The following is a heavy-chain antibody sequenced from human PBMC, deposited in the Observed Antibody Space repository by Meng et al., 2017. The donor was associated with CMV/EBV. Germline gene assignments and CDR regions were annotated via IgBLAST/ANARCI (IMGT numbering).Heavy chain of an antibody. CDR2: IYYSGST. CDR3: TSSAYDFWSGYGWFDP. V-gene: IGHV4-39*07. D-gene: IGHD3-3*01. CDR1: GGSISSSSYY. Sequence: SETLSLTCTVSGGSISSSSYYWVWIRQPPGKGLEWIGSIYYSGSTYYNPSLKSRVTISVDTSKNQFSLKLSSVTAANTAVYYCTSSAYDFWSGYGWFDPWGQGTLVTVSS. J-gene: IGHJ5*02.